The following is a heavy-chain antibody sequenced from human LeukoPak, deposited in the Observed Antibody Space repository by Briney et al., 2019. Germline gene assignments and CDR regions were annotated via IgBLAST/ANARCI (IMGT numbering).Heavy chain of an antibody. V-gene: IGHV1-46*01. D-gene: IGHD6-13*01. Sequence: GASVKVSCKAFGYTFTSNYMHWVRQAPGQGPEWMGVISPSGGSTTYAQKFQGRVTLTRDMSTSTDYLELSSLRSDDTAVYYCARFASAAADFDYWGQGTLVTVSS. CDR2: ISPSGGST. J-gene: IGHJ4*02. CDR3: ARFASAAADFDY. CDR1: GYTFTSNY.